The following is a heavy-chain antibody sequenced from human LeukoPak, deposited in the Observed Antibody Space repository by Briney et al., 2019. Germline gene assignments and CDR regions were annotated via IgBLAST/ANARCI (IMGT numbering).Heavy chain of an antibody. V-gene: IGHV4-39*01. CDR3: ARRSGYDYENWFDP. D-gene: IGHD5-12*01. J-gene: IGHJ5*02. Sequence: SETLSLTCTVSGGSISSRSYYWGWIRQPPGKGLEWIGSISYSGSTYYSPSLKSRVTISVDTSKNQFSLRLSSVTAADTAVYYCARRSGYDYENWFDPWGQGTLVTVSS. CDR2: ISYSGST. CDR1: GGSISSRSYY.